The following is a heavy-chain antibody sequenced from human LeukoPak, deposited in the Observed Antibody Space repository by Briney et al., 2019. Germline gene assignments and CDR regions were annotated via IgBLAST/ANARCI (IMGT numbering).Heavy chain of an antibody. J-gene: IGHJ6*04. CDR3: AELGITMIGGV. V-gene: IGHV3-7*01. D-gene: IGHD3-10*02. CDR1: GFTFSNYW. Sequence: GGSLRLSCTVSGFTFSNYWMSWVRQAPGKGLEWVANIEQHGSEKWYVDSVKGRFTISRDNAKNSLYLQMNSLRAEDTAVYYCAELGITMIGGVWGKGTTVTISS. CDR2: IEQHGSEK.